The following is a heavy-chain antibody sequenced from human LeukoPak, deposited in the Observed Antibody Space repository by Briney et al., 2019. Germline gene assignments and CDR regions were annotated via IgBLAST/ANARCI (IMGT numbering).Heavy chain of an antibody. CDR2: IRGKIDGGTT. J-gene: IGHJ2*01. V-gene: IGHV3-15*01. CDR3: TTLGGDNWFDWYFDL. CDR1: GLSFSNAW. D-gene: IGHD1-1*01. Sequence: RGSLRLSCAASGLSFSNAWMSWVRQAPGKGLEWVGRIRGKIDGGTTDYAAPVKGRFTISRDDSENTLYLHLTSLKSEDAAVYYCTTLGGDNWFDWYFDLWGRGTLVAVSS.